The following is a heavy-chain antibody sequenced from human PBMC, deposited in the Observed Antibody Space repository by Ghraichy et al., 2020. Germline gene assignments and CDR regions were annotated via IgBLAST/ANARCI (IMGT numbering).Heavy chain of an antibody. CDR2: ISHDGTAA. CDR1: GFAFRTYS. D-gene: IGHD4-23*01. J-gene: IGHJ6*02. CDR3: ARASTVVRFFYYDGMDV. V-gene: IGHV3-30-3*01. Sequence: GESMNISCAASGFAFRTYSMDWVRQAPGKGLEWVAVISHDGTAAYYADSVKGRFTISRDNSKNTLFLQMNSLRDEDTAVYYCARASTVVRFFYYDGMDVWGQGTTVTVSS.